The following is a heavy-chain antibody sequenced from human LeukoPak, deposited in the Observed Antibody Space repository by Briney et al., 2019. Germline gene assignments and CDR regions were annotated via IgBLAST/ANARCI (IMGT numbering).Heavy chain of an antibody. J-gene: IGHJ6*03. D-gene: IGHD3-9*01. CDR1: GGSISSGSYY. CDR2: FYTSGST. V-gene: IGHV4-61*02. CDR3: ARSGFYYYYYMDV. Sequence: SQTLSLTCTVSGGSISSGSYYWSWIRQPAGKGLEWIGRFYTSGSTNYNPSLKSRVTMSVDTSKNQFSLKLSSVTAADTAVYYCARSGFYYYYYMDVWGKGTTVTISS.